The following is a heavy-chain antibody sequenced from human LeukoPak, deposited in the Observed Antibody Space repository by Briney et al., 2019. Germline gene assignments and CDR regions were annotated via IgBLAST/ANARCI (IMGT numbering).Heavy chain of an antibody. CDR2: IRYDGSNK. CDR1: GFTFSSYG. V-gene: IGHV3-30*02. Sequence: PGGSLRLSCAASGFTFSSYGMHWVRQAPGKGLEWVAFIRYDGSNKYYADSVKGRFTISRDNSKNTLYLQMNRLRAEDTAVYYCAKVMRGFWSGYDYFDYWGQGTLVTVSS. J-gene: IGHJ4*02. D-gene: IGHD3-3*01. CDR3: AKVMRGFWSGYDYFDY.